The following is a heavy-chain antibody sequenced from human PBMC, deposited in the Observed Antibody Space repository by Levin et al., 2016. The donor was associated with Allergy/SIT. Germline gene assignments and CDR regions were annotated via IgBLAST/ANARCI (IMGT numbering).Heavy chain of an antibody. V-gene: IGHV3-11*06. J-gene: IGHJ4*03. Sequence: LSLTCAASGFTFSDYYMSWIRQAPGKALEWVSYLSTDSSSTNSADSVNGRFTISRDNAKNSLYLQMNSLRAEDTAVYYCARGPLGYCAGGDCYSDYWGQGTLVTVSS. CDR3: ARGPLGYCAGGDCYSDY. CDR1: GFTFSDYY. D-gene: IGHD2-8*02. CDR2: LSTDSSST.